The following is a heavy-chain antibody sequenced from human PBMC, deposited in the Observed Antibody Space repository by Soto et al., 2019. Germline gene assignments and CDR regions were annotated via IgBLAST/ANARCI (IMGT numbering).Heavy chain of an antibody. CDR2: INSYGSST. CDR1: GFTFSSYW. Sequence: EVQLVESGGGLVQPGGSLRLSCAASGFTFSSYWMHWVRQAPGKGLVWVPRINSYGSSTSYADSVKGRFTISRDNAKNTLYLQMNSLRAEDTAVYYCAREGAYNDFWSGYWAYWGQGTLVTVSS. D-gene: IGHD3-3*01. V-gene: IGHV3-74*01. CDR3: AREGAYNDFWSGYWAY. J-gene: IGHJ4*02.